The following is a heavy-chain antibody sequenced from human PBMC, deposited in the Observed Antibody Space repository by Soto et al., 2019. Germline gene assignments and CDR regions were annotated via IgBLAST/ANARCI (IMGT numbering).Heavy chain of an antibody. CDR1: GGSFSGYY. J-gene: IGHJ5*02. V-gene: IGHV4-34*01. CDR3: ATSPFWSGFFRYNWFDP. Sequence: PSETLSLTCAVYGGSFSGYYWSWIRQPPGKGLEWIGEINHSGSTNYNPSLKSRVTISVDTSKNQFSLKLSSVTAADTAVYYCATSPFWSGFFRYNWFDPWGQGTLVTVSS. D-gene: IGHD3-3*01. CDR2: INHSGST.